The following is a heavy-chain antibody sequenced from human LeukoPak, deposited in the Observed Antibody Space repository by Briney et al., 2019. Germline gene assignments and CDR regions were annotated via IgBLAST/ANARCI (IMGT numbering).Heavy chain of an antibody. J-gene: IGHJ4*02. V-gene: IGHV3-21*01. CDR2: MSSGGTYV. CDR1: GFTFSSYS. CDR3: ARDRPTGASRLFVVQ. Sequence: GGSLRLSCAASGFTFSSYSMTWVRQAPGKGLEWVSSMSSGGTYVYYADSVRGRFTISRDNAKKSLYLQMNSLRAEDTAVYYCARDRPTGASRLFVVQWGQGTLVSVSS. D-gene: IGHD3-3*01.